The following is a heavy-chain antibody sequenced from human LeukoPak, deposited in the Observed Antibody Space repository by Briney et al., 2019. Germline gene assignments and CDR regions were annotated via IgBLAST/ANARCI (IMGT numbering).Heavy chain of an antibody. CDR3: AKDLSSLVAVAPGFDY. V-gene: IGHV3-23*01. Sequence: GGSLRLSCAASGFTFSSYAMSWVRQAPGKGLEWVSAISGSGGGTYYADSVKGRFTISRDNSKNTLYLQMNSLRAEDTAVYYCAKDLSSLVAVAPGFDYWGQGTLVTVSS. J-gene: IGHJ4*02. D-gene: IGHD6-19*01. CDR1: GFTFSSYA. CDR2: ISGSGGGT.